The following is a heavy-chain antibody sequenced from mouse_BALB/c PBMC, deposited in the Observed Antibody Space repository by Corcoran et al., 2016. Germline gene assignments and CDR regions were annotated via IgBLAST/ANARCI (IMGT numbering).Heavy chain of an antibody. J-gene: IGHJ3*01. CDR3: ARPDYRYEAWFAY. V-gene: IGHV9-3-1*01. Sequence: QIQWVQCGPELKKPGETVKMSCKASGYTFTNYGMNWVKQAPGKGLKWMGWINTYTGEPTYADDFKGRFAFSLETSASTAYLQINNLKNEDTATDFCARPDYRYEAWFAYWGQGTLVTVSA. CDR1: GYTFTNYG. CDR2: INTYTGEP. D-gene: IGHD2-14*01.